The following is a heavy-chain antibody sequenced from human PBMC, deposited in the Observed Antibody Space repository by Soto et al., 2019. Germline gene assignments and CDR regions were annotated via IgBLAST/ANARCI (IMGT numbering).Heavy chain of an antibody. CDR1: GASTSGFY. J-gene: IGHJ5*02. Sequence: PSETLSLTCTVSGASTSGFYWSWIRKSAGKGLERIGRIYATGTTDYNPSLKSRVMMSVDTSKKQFSLKLRSVTAADTAVYYCVRDGTKTLREWFDPWGQGISVTVPS. D-gene: IGHD1-1*01. CDR2: IYATGTT. V-gene: IGHV4-4*07. CDR3: VRDGTKTLREWFDP.